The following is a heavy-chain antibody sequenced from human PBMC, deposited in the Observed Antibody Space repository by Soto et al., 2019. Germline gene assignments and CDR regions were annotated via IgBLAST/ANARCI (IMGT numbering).Heavy chain of an antibody. CDR3: ARGPQLGTIENWFDP. CDR2: INPSGGST. J-gene: IGHJ5*02. CDR1: GYTFTSYY. V-gene: IGHV1-46*01. Sequence: GASVKVSCKASGYTFTSYYMHWVRQAPGQGLEWMGIINPSGGSTSYAQKFQGRVTMTRDTSTSTVYMELSSLRSEDTAVYYCARGPQLGTIENWFDPWGQGTLVTVSS. D-gene: IGHD1-1*01.